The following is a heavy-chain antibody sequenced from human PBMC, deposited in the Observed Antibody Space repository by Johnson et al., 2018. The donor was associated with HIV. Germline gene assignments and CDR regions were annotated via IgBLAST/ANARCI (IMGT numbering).Heavy chain of an antibody. V-gene: IGHV3-30*19. Sequence: QVQLVESGGGVVQPGRSLRLSCAASGFTFSSYGMHWVRQAPGKGLEWVAVIWYDGSNKYYADSVKGRFTISRYNSKNTLYLQMNSLRAEDTAVYYCARFDSGWQWQGLDIWGQGTMVTVSS. CDR2: IWYDGSNK. D-gene: IGHD6-19*01. J-gene: IGHJ3*02. CDR3: ARFDSGWQWQGLDI. CDR1: GFTFSSYG.